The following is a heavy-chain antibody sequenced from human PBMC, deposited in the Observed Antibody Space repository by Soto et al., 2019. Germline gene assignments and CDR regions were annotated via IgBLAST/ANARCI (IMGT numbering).Heavy chain of an antibody. CDR2: ISPRSNYR. CDR1: GCSFSDDY. CDR3: VRGGGGGQFDS. J-gene: IGHJ4*02. V-gene: IGHV3-11*06. D-gene: IGHD2-21*01. Sequence: QLVQSGGGLVKPGGSLRLSCGACGCSFSDDYMSWIRQAPGKGLEWLSYISPRSNYREYADSVKGRHIISRDNAKKSLFLQMNSLRAEDTAVYYCVRGGGGGQFDSWGQGTLVTLSS.